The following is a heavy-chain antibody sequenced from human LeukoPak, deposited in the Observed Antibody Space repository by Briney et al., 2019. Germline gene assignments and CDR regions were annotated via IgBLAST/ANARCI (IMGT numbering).Heavy chain of an antibody. CDR1: GGSISSYY. J-gene: IGHJ4*02. CDR2: IYTSGST. Sequence: SETLYLTCTVSGGSISSYYWSWIRQPAGKGLEWIGRIYTSGSTNYNPSLRSRVTMSVDTSKNQFSLKLSSVTAADTAVYYCASSGTLAPPAYWGQGALVTVSS. CDR3: ASSGTLAPPAY. D-gene: IGHD1-1*01. V-gene: IGHV4-4*07.